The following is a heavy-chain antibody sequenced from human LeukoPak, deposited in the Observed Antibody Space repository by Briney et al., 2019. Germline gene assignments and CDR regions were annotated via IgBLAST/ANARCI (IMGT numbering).Heavy chain of an antibody. CDR1: GFTFSSYG. Sequence: GGSLRLSCAASGFTFSSYGMSWVRQAPGKGLEWVSSISSSGSYIYYADSVKGRFTISRDNAKNSLFLQMNSLRAEDTAVYYCARGGDYVSTGKYYFDYWGQGTLVTVSS. CDR3: ARGGDYVSTGKYYFDY. V-gene: IGHV3-21*01. D-gene: IGHD2-21*02. J-gene: IGHJ4*02. CDR2: ISSSGSYI.